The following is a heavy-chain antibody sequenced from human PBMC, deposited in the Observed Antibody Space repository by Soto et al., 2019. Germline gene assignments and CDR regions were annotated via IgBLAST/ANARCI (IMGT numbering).Heavy chain of an antibody. CDR2: IYNTGSA. Sequence: SETLSLTCTISGGSLSVYYWSWIRQSPGKGLEWLAFIYNTGSAYYNPSLKSRLTISIGTSRNDFSLNLRSVTAADTAVYFCARGRLLWFGELSGWFDPWGQGTLVTVSS. CDR3: ARGRLLWFGELSGWFDP. J-gene: IGHJ5*02. V-gene: IGHV4-59*01. CDR1: GGSLSVYY. D-gene: IGHD3-10*01.